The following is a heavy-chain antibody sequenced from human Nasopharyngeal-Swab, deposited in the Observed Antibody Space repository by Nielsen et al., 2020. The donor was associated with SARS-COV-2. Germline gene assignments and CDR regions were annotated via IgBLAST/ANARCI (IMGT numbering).Heavy chain of an antibody. Sequence: LRLSCTVSGGSISSGSYYWSWIRQPAGKGLEWIGRIYTSGSTNYNPSLKSRVTISVDTPKNQFSLKLSSVTAADTAVYYCARGGYYDFWSGPRSGYDYWGQGTLVTVSS. J-gene: IGHJ4*02. CDR1: GGSISSGSYY. CDR2: IYTSGST. CDR3: ARGGYYDFWSGPRSGYDY. V-gene: IGHV4-61*02. D-gene: IGHD3-3*01.